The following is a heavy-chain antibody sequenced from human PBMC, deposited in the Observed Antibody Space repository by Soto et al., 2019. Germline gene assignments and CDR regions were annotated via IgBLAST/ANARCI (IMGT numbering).Heavy chain of an antibody. D-gene: IGHD3-16*01. V-gene: IGHV3-74*01. CDR2: IDTYGGTI. CDR3: ARNNWGIDY. J-gene: IGHJ4*02. Sequence: EVHLVESGGGLVQPGGSLRLSCAASGFTFSSHWMHWVRQAPGKGLMWVSRIDTYGGTIDYAASVEGRFTISRDNVKNTLYLQMNSLSAEDTAVYFCARNNWGIDYWGQGVLVTVSS. CDR1: GFTFSSHW.